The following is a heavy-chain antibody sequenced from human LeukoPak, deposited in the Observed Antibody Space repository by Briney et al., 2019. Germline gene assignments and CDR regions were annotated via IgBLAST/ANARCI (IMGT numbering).Heavy chain of an antibody. Sequence: SGTLSLTCTVSGGSISSYYWSWIRQPAGKGLEWIGRIYTSGSTNYNPSLKSRVTMSVDTSKNQFSLKLSSVTAADTAVYYCARDNGYCTNGVCYTAYNDAFDIWGQGTMVTVSS. CDR3: ARDNGYCTNGVCYTAYNDAFDI. J-gene: IGHJ3*02. V-gene: IGHV4-4*07. CDR2: IYTSGST. D-gene: IGHD2-8*01. CDR1: GGSISSYY.